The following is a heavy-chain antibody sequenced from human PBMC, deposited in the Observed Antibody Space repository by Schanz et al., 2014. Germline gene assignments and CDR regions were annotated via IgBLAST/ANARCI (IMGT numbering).Heavy chain of an antibody. J-gene: IGHJ4*01. D-gene: IGHD2-2*01. Sequence: VQLVESGGGLVQPGGSLRLSCVASGFAFSDYYMTWIRQAPGKGLEWVSDISDSGDSTHYADSVKGRFTISMDNAKNSLFLQMNTLSAEDTAVYYCAKVAPAATYLDSWGLGTLVTVSS. V-gene: IGHV3-11*01. CDR3: AKVAPAATYLDS. CDR2: ISDSGDST. CDR1: GFAFSDYY.